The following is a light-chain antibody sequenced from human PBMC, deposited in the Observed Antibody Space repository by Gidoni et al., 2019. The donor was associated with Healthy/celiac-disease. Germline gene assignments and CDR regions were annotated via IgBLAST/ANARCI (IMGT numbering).Light chain of an antibody. CDR3: QHYNSSLT. Sequence: DIQMNQSPSTLSASVGDRVTITCRDSQRISSWLAWYQQKPGKAPKLLIYDASSLESRVPSRFSGSGSGTKFTLTISSLQPDDFATYYCQHYNSSLTFGQGTKLQIK. CDR1: QRISSW. CDR2: DAS. J-gene: IGKJ2*01. V-gene: IGKV1-5*01.